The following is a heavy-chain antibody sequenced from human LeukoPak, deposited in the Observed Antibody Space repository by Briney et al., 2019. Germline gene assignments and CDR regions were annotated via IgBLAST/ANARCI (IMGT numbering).Heavy chain of an antibody. J-gene: IGHJ6*02. CDR3: ARQTTEKSFIYYYYGMDV. D-gene: IGHD4-17*01. CDR2: IYYSGSA. V-gene: IGHV4-59*01. Sequence: LETLSLTCTVSGGSISSYYWSWIRQPPGKGLEWIGYIYYSGSANYNPSLKSRVTISVDTSKNQFSLKLSSVTAADTAVYYCARQTTEKSFIYYYYGMDVWGQGTTVTVSS. CDR1: GGSISSYY.